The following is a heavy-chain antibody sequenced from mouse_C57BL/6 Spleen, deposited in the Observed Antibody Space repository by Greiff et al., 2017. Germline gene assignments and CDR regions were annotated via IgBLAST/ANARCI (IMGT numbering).Heavy chain of an antibody. D-gene: IGHD2-4*01. CDR3: ARGGDYDYPYYYAMDY. CDR2: ISSGSSTI. CDR1: GFTFSDYG. J-gene: IGHJ4*01. V-gene: IGHV5-17*01. Sequence: VESGGGLVKPGGSLKLSCAASGFTFSDYGMHWVRQAPEKGLEWVAYISSGSSTIYYADTVKGWFTISRDNAKNTLFLQMTSLRSEDTAMYYCARGGDYDYPYYYAMDYWGQGTSVTVSS.